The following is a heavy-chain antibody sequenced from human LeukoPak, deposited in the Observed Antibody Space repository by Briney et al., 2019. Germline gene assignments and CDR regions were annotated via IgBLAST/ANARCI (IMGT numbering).Heavy chain of an antibody. V-gene: IGHV1-69*05. CDR3: ARGSYDFWRGHYSRDNYHYYMDV. D-gene: IGHD3-3*01. CDR2: IIPIFGST. J-gene: IGHJ6*03. Sequence: ASVKVSCKASGGSFSSYAISWVRQAPGQGPEWMGGIIPIFGSTKYAEKYQGRVTMTTDEPTGTAYMELRSLRSDDTAVYFCARGSYDFWRGHYSRDNYHYYMDVWGTGTTVTVSS. CDR1: GGSFSSYA.